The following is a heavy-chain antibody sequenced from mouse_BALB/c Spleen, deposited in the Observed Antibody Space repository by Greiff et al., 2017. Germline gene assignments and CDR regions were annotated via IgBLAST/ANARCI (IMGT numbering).Heavy chain of an antibody. J-gene: IGHJ2*01. CDR2: IDPANGNT. CDR1: GFNIKDTY. V-gene: IGHV14-3*02. D-gene: IGHD2-3*01. Sequence: VHVKQSGAELVKPGASVKLSCTASGFNIKDTYMHWVKQRPEQGLEWIGRIDPANGNTKYDPKFQGKATITADTSSNTAYLQLSSLTSEDTAVYYCARSDDGYYYFDYWGQGTTLTVSS. CDR3: ARSDDGYYYFDY.